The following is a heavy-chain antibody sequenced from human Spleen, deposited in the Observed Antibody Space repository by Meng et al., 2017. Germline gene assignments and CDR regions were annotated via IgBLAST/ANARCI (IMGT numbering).Heavy chain of an antibody. CDR1: GGSISTRDW. V-gene: IGHV4-4*02. CDR2: IYHSGRA. Sequence: QGLLQESGPGLVKPSGTLSITCAVAGGSISTRDWWTWVRQPPGKGLEWIGEIYHSGRANYIPTLKSRVTISVDKSKNQFSLDLRSVIAADTAVYFCARNLVGSSLDYWGQGTLVTVSS. CDR3: ARNLVGSSLDY. J-gene: IGHJ4*02. D-gene: IGHD1-14*01.